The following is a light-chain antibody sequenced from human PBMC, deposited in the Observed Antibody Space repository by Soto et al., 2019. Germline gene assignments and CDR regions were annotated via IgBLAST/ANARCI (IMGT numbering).Light chain of an antibody. CDR2: DAS. CDR3: QQYNSYPWT. Sequence: DIRVTQSPSTLSGSVGDRVTITCRASQSISSWLAWYQQKPGKAPKLLIYDASSLESGVPSRFSGSGSGTEFTLTITSLQPDDFATYYCQQYNSYPWTFGQGTKVDIK. CDR1: QSISSW. J-gene: IGKJ1*01. V-gene: IGKV1-5*01.